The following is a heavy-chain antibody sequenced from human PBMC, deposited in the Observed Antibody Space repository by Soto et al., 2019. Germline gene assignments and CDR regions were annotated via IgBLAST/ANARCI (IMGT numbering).Heavy chain of an antibody. D-gene: IGHD4-17*01. J-gene: IGHJ4*02. V-gene: IGHV3-30-3*01. CDR3: ARDISWVDYGDYGGFDY. CDR1: GFTFSSYA. Sequence: QVQLVESGGGVVQPGRSLRLSCAASGFTFSSYAMHWVRQAPGKGLEWVAVISYDGSNKYYADSVKSRFTISRDNSKNTLYLQMNSLRAEDTAVYYCARDISWVDYGDYGGFDYWGQGTLVTVSS. CDR2: ISYDGSNK.